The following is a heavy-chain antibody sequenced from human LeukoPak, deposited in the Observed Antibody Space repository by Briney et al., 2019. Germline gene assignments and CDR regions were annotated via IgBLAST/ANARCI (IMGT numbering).Heavy chain of an antibody. D-gene: IGHD4-17*01. CDR2: ISSSSSYI. CDR3: ARAPATVTKKRLDY. J-gene: IGHJ4*02. V-gene: IGHV3-21*01. Sequence: GGSLRLSCAASGFTFSSYSMNWVRQAPGKGLEGVSSISSSSSYIYYADSVKGRFTISRDNATNSLYLQMNSLRAEDTAVYYCARAPATVTKKRLDYWGQGTLVTVSS. CDR1: GFTFSSYS.